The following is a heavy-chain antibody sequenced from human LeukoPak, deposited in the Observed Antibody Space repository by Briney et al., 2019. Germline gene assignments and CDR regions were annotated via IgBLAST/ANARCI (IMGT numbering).Heavy chain of an antibody. J-gene: IGHJ4*02. CDR1: GGSFSGYY. V-gene: IGHV4-34*01. CDR2: INHSGST. CDR3: ASGSRITMVRGASDY. D-gene: IGHD3-10*01. Sequence: SETLSLTCAVYGGSFSGYYWSWIRQPPGKGLEWIGEINHSGSTNYNPSLKSRVTISVDTSTNQFSMQLSSVTAADTAVYYCASGSRITMVRGASDYWGQGTLVTVSS.